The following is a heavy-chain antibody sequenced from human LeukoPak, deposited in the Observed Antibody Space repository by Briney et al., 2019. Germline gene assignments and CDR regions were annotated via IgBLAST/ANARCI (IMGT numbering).Heavy chain of an antibody. Sequence: GGSLRLSCVASGFSLSGYAMSWVRQAPGKRPEWVSGILTSGTTYYSDSVKGRFTISRDSSKNTLYLQMNSLRSEDTAIYSCAKDLTYNDGRWEFVPWGQGTLVTVSS. CDR2: ILTSGTT. CDR1: GFSLSGYA. J-gene: IGHJ5*02. D-gene: IGHD3-9*01. CDR3: AKDLTYNDGRWEFVP. V-gene: IGHV3-23*05.